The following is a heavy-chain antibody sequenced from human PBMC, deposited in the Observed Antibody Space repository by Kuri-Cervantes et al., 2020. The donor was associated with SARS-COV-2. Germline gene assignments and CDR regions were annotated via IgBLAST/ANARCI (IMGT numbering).Heavy chain of an antibody. CDR1: GFTFSNAW. CDR3: TTDPIVVVPGAIVA. CDR2: IKSKIDGGTT. V-gene: IGHV3-15*01. J-gene: IGHJ5*02. Sequence: GESLKISCAASGFTFSNAWMSWVRQAPGKGLEWVGRIKSKIDGGTTDYAAPVKGRFTISRDDSKNTLYLQMNSLKAEDTAVYYCTTDPIVVVPGAIVAWDQATLVTVSS. D-gene: IGHD2-2*02.